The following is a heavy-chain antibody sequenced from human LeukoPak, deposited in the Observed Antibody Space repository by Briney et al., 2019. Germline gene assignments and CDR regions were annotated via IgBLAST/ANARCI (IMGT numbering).Heavy chain of an antibody. D-gene: IGHD4-17*01. CDR2: IYTSGST. CDR1: GGSISSGSYY. J-gene: IGHJ5*02. Sequence: PSETLSLTCTVSGGSISSGSYYWSWIRQPAGKGLEWIGRIYTSGSTNYNPSLKSRVTISVDTSKNQFSLKLSSVTAADTAVYYCARMYGDYVVFWFDPWGQGTLVTVSS. V-gene: IGHV4-61*02. CDR3: ARMYGDYVVFWFDP.